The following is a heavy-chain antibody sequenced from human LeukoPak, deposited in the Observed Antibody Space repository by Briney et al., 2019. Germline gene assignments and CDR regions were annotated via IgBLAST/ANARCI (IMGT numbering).Heavy chain of an antibody. V-gene: IGHV4-59*01. CDR2: IYYSGIT. CDR3: ARRQDYADYDLGAFDI. D-gene: IGHD4-17*01. Sequence: SETLSLTCTVSGGSIRSYYWSWIRLPPGKGLEWIGYIYYSGITKYNPSLKGRVTISVDTSRNQVSLKLNSVTAADTAVYYCARRQDYADYDLGAFDIWGQGTVVTVSS. CDR1: GGSIRSYY. J-gene: IGHJ3*02.